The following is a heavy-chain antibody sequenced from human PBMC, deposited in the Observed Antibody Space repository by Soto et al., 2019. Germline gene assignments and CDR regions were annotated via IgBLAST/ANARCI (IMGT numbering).Heavy chain of an antibody. J-gene: IGHJ4*02. Sequence: TLSLTCTVSGGSISSGGYYWSWIRQHPGTGLEWIGYIYYSGTTYFNPSLKSRASISLDTSKNEFSLKLTSVTAADTAVYYCARRALPQCINGVCYKDGFWDYWGQGALVTVSS. CDR2: IYYSGTT. CDR3: ARRALPQCINGVCYKDGFWDY. CDR1: GGSISSGGYY. D-gene: IGHD2-8*01. V-gene: IGHV4-31*03.